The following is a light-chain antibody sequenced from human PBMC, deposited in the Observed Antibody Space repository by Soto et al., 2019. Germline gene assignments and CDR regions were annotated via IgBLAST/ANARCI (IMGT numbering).Light chain of an antibody. Sequence: DIQMTQSPSTLSASVGDRVTITCRASQSINSWLAWYQQKPGKAPKLLIYKASSLESGVPSRFSGSGSGTEFTLTISSLQSDDFATYYCQQYNTYVNFGGGTKVEIK. V-gene: IGKV1-5*03. CDR3: QQYNTYVN. J-gene: IGKJ4*01. CDR1: QSINSW. CDR2: KAS.